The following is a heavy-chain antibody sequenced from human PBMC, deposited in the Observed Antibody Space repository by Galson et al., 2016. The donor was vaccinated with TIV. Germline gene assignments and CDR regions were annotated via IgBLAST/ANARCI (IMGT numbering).Heavy chain of an antibody. CDR2: IIPIFGTP. J-gene: IGHJ1*01. D-gene: IGHD3-9*01. V-gene: IGHV1-69*05. Sequence: SVKVSCKASGGTFSNYPISWVRQAPGQGLEWMGGIIPIFGTPKYAQKFQGRVTISTDASTSITYMELTSLRSEDTAVYYCARVGDTLTAYPLYFQYWGRGTLVTVSS. CDR3: ARVGDTLTAYPLYFQY. CDR1: GGTFSNYP.